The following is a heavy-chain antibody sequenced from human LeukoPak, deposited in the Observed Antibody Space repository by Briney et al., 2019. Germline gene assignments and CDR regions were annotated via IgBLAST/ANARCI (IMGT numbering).Heavy chain of an antibody. V-gene: IGHV1-18*01. J-gene: IGHJ6*02. CDR3: ARESDYGDYYYYGMDV. Sequence: GASVKVSCKASGYTFTSYGISWVRQAPGQGREWRGWISAYNGNTNYAQKLQGRVTMTTDTSTSTAYMELRSLRSDDTAVYYCARESDYGDYYYYGMDVWGQGTTVTVSS. CDR1: GYTFTSYG. CDR2: ISAYNGNT. D-gene: IGHD4-17*01.